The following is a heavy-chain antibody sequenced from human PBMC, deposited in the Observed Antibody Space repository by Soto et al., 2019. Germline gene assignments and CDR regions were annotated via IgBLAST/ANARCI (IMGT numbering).Heavy chain of an antibody. V-gene: IGHV4-59*01. CDR2: IYYSGST. D-gene: IGHD4-17*01. J-gene: IGHJ4*02. CDR3: ARDRYGDSDY. CDR1: GGSISSYY. Sequence: SETLSLTCTVSGGSISSYYWSWIRQPPGKGLEWIGYIYYSGSTNYNPSLKSRVTISVDTSKNQFSLKLSSVTAADTAVYYCARDRYGDSDYWGQGTLVTVSS.